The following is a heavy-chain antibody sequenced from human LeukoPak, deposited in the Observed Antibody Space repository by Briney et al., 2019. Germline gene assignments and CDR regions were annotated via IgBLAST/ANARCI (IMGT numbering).Heavy chain of an antibody. CDR2: IYTSGTT. CDR1: GGSISSGSYS. D-gene: IGHD6-13*01. CDR3: ARGSSWYFRNRNYENSYYYYYMDV. J-gene: IGHJ6*03. Sequence: SETLSLTCTVSGGSISSGSYSWRWIRQPAGKGLEWIGRIYTSGTTNYNPSLKSRVTISVDRSKNQFSLKLRSVTAADTAVYYCARGSSWYFRNRNYENSYYYYYMDVWGKGTTVTVSS. V-gene: IGHV4-61*02.